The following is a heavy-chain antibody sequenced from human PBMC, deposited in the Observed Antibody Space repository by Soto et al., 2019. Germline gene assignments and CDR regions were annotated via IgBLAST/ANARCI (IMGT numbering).Heavy chain of an antibody. CDR2: ISAYNGNT. J-gene: IGHJ4*02. CDR3: ARVTHGLPNVRYFDY. D-gene: IGHD5-12*01. CDR1: GYTFTSYG. Sequence: QVQLVQSGAEVKKPGASVKVSCKASGYTFTSYGISWVRQAPGQGLEWMGWISAYNGNTNYAQKLQGRVTMTTDTSXITADMELRSLRSDDTAVYYCARVTHGLPNVRYFDYWGQGTLVTVSS. V-gene: IGHV1-18*01.